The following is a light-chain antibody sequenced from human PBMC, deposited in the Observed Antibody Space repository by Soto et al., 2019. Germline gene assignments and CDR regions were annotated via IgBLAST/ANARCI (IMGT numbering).Light chain of an antibody. J-gene: IGLJ1*01. CDR3: LSYALRVTLV. Sequence: QSALTQPASVSGSPGQSITISCTGTSNDVGGYNLVSWFQHYPGKVPRLLIYEVTKRPSGISHRFSGSKSGNTASLTISGLQADDEADYYCLSYALRVTLVFGRGTKVTVL. CDR2: EVT. V-gene: IGLV2-23*02. CDR1: SNDVGGYNL.